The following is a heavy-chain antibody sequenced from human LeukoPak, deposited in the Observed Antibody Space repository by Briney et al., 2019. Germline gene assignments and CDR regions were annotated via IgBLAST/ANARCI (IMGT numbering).Heavy chain of an antibody. CDR3: ARAPHFFDISGSRYYFDY. Sequence: SETLSLTCTVSGGSIRSPTYYWGWIRQPPGKGLEWIGSIYYSGNTYYNPSLMSRVTISVDTSKNQFSLNLSSVTAADTAVYFCARAPHFFDISGSRYYFDYWGQGTLVTVSS. D-gene: IGHD3-22*01. J-gene: IGHJ4*02. V-gene: IGHV4-39*07. CDR2: IYYSGNT. CDR1: GGSIRSPTYY.